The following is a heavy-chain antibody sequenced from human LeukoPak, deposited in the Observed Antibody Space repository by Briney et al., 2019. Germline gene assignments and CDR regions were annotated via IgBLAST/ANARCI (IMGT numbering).Heavy chain of an antibody. Sequence: PGGSLRLSCAASGFTFRSYALSWVRQAPGKGLERVSVISGSGGTTYYADSVKGRFTISRDNSKNTLFLQMNSLRADDTAVYYCARQAYTTMAYIDYWGQGTLVTVSS. V-gene: IGHV3-23*01. CDR1: GFTFRSYA. CDR2: ISGSGGTT. D-gene: IGHD5-18*01. J-gene: IGHJ4*02. CDR3: ARQAYTTMAYIDY.